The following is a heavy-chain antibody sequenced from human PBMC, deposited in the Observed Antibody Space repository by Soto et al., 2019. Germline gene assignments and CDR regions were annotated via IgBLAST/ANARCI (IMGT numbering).Heavy chain of an antibody. V-gene: IGHV1-18*04. Sequence: ASVKVSCKASGYTFTSYGIGWVRQAPGQGLEWMGWISAYNGNTNYAQKLQGRVTMTTDTSTSTAYMELRSLRSDDTAVYYCARGGTGGYSYGFPLHDAFDIWGQGTMVTVSS. CDR1: GYTFTSYG. D-gene: IGHD5-18*01. CDR2: ISAYNGNT. J-gene: IGHJ3*02. CDR3: ARGGTGGYSYGFPLHDAFDI.